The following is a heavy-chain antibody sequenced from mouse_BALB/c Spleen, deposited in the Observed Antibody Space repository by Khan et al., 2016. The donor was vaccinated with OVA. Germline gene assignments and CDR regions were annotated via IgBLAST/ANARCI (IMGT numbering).Heavy chain of an antibody. V-gene: IGHV1-20*02. D-gene: IGHD1-2*01. Sequence: VQLKESGPELVKPGASVKISCKASGYSFTGYFMNWVMQSHGKSLEWIGRINPHIGETFYNQKFKGKATLTVDESSSTVHMELRSLASEDSAVXYCAKNGDCDLDYWGQGTSLTVSS. J-gene: IGHJ2*02. CDR1: GYSFTGYF. CDR2: INPHIGET. CDR3: AKNGDCDLDY.